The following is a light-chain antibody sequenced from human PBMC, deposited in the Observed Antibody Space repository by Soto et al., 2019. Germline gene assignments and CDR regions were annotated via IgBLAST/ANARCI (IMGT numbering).Light chain of an antibody. Sequence: IVLTQSPGTLSLSPGERATLSCRASQSVSSSYLAWYQQKPGQAPRLLTYGASSTATGIPDRFSGSGSGTDFTLTISRLEPEDFAVYYCQQYGSSPTFGPGTKVDIK. CDR2: GAS. V-gene: IGKV3-20*01. CDR3: QQYGSSPT. CDR1: QSVSSSY. J-gene: IGKJ3*01.